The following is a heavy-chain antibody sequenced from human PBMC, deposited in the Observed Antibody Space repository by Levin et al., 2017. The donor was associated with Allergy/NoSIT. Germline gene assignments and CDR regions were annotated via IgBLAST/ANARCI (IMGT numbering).Heavy chain of an antibody. D-gene: IGHD4-17*01. Sequence: ASVKVSCKVSGYTLTELSMHWVRQAPGKGLEWMGGFDPEDGETIYAQKFQGRVTMTEDTSTDTAYMELSSLRSEDTAVYYCATVGGYGDQYNYFDYWGQGTLVTVSS. CDR1: GYTLTELS. J-gene: IGHJ4*02. V-gene: IGHV1-24*01. CDR3: ATVGGYGDQYNYFDY. CDR2: FDPEDGET.